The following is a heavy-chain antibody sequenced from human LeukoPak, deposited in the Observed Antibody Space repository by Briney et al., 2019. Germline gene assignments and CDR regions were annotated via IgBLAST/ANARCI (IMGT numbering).Heavy chain of an antibody. J-gene: IGHJ4*02. Sequence: GGSLRLSCAASAFTFSIYAMSSVRQPPGKGLEWVSAISGSGDGTFYADSVMGRFTIFRDNSMNTLYLQMNSLRAEDTAVYYCAREGSVVGTGYFDYWGQGTLVTVSS. CDR3: AREGSVVGTGYFDY. V-gene: IGHV3-23*01. CDR2: ISGSGDGT. D-gene: IGHD6-19*01. CDR1: AFTFSIYA.